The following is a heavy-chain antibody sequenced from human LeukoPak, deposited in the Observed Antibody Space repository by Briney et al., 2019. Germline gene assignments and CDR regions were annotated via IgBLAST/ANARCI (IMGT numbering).Heavy chain of an antibody. D-gene: IGHD6-19*01. Sequence: GGSLRLSCAASGFTFSDYYTSGMREAPGKGREGVSYIPRSGSTIYYAAAVKGRFALYRDNAKNSLYLQMHSLRVEDTAVYYCARAPAQQWLVAYYYYYMDVWGKGPTVTVSS. CDR2: IPRSGSTI. V-gene: IGHV3-11*01. CDR1: GFTFSDYY. J-gene: IGHJ6*03. CDR3: ARAPAQQWLVAYYYYYMDV.